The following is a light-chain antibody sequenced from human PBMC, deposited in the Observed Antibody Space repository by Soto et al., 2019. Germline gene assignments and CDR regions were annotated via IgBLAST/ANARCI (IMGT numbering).Light chain of an antibody. CDR1: QGISSY. CDR3: QQLNSYPPT. J-gene: IGKJ4*01. V-gene: IGKV1-9*01. Sequence: DIQLTQSPSFLSASVGDRVTITCRASQGISSYLALYQQKPGKAPKLLIYAASTLQSGVPSRFSGSGSGTEFTLTISSLQPEDFATYYCQQLNSYPPTFGGGTKVDIK. CDR2: AAS.